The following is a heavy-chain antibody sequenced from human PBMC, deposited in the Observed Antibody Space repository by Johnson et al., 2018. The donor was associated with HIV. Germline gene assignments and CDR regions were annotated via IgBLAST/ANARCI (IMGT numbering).Heavy chain of an antibody. CDR1: GFTVSSNY. J-gene: IGHJ3*02. D-gene: IGHD3-10*01. V-gene: IGHV3-53*01. CDR3: AIGRGEFPRHAFDI. Sequence: VQLVESGGGLIQPGGSLRLSCAASGFTVSSNYMSWVRQAPGKGLEWVSVIYSGGTTYYADSVKGRFTISRDNSRNTLFLHMNSLRADDTAVYYCAIGRGEFPRHAFDIWGQGTMVTVSS. CDR2: IYSGGTT.